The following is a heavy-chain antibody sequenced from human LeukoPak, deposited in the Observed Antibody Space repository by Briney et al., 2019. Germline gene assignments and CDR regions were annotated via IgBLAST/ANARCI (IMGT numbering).Heavy chain of an antibody. CDR1: TDSFSSHY. Sequence: PSETLSLTCAVPTDSFSSHYWSWIRQPPGKGLEWIGYIYTSGSTNYNPSLKSRVTISVDTSKNQFSLDLSSMTAADTAVYYCARQKCTSTSCLTKNAFDIWGQGTMVTVSS. J-gene: IGHJ3*02. V-gene: IGHV4-4*09. CDR3: ARQKCTSTSCLTKNAFDI. D-gene: IGHD2-2*01. CDR2: IYTSGST.